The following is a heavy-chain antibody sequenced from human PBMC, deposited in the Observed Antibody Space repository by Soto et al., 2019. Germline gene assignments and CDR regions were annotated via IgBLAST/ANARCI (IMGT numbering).Heavy chain of an antibody. CDR1: GFPFSSYG. Sequence: QVQLVESGGGVVQPGRSLRLSRAASGFPFSSYGMHWVRQAPGKGLEWVAHISYDGSNKHYTDSVKGRFTISRDNSKNMLYLQMSSLRAEDTAVYYCAGGQYFFDYCGQGTRVSVSS. D-gene: IGHD2-15*01. CDR3: AGGQYFFDY. J-gene: IGHJ4*02. V-gene: IGHV3-30*03. CDR2: ISYDGSNK.